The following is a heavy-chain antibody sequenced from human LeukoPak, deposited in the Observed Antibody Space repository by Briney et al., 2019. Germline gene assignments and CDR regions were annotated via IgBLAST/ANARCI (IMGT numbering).Heavy chain of an antibody. CDR3: ARDSMVRGGLFDY. J-gene: IGHJ4*02. V-gene: IGHV1-18*01. CDR2: ISAYNGNT. D-gene: IGHD3-10*01. Sequence: ASVKVSCKASGYTFTSYGISWVRQAPGQGLEWMGWISAYNGNTNYAQKLQGRVTITADKSTSTAYMELSSLRSEDTAVYYCARDSMVRGGLFDYWGQGTLVTVSS. CDR1: GYTFTSYG.